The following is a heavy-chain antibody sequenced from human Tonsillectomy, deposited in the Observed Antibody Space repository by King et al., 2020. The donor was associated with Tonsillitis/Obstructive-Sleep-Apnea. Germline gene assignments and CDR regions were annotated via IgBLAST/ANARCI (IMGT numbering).Heavy chain of an antibody. CDR3: ASDLCSGGSCYWVTGFYYYYMDV. J-gene: IGHJ6*03. CDR2: ISSSSSYI. CDR1: GFTFSSYS. D-gene: IGHD2-15*01. V-gene: IGHV3-21*01. Sequence: VQLVESGGGLVKPGGSLRLSCAASGFTFSSYSMNWVRQAPGKGLEWVSSISSSSSYIYYADSVKGRFTISRDNAKNSLYLQMNSLRAEDTAVYYCASDLCSGGSCYWVTGFYYYYMDVWGKGTTVTVSS.